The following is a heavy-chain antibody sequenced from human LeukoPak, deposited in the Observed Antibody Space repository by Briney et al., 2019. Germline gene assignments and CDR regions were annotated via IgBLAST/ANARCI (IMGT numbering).Heavy chain of an antibody. D-gene: IGHD2-2*01. J-gene: IGHJ6*03. CDR1: GFTFSSYR. V-gene: IGHV3-21*04. CDR2: ISSSHNNI. CDR3: ARMSTSYYYYYYMDV. Sequence: GGSLRLSCAASGFTFSSYRMNWVRQAPGKGLDWVSSISSSHNNIYYADSVKGRFTISRDNAKNSLYLQMNSLRAEDTAVYYCARMSTSYYYYYYMDVWGKGTTVTISS.